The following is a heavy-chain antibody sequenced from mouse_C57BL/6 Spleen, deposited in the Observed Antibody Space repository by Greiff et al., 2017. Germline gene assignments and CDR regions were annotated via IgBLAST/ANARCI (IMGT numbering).Heavy chain of an antibody. D-gene: IGHD2-4*01. J-gene: IGHJ4*01. CDR3: ARGDDYDEDAMDY. Sequence: VQLQQPGAELVKPGASVKLSCKASGYTFTSYWMHWVKQRPGQGLEWIGMIHPNSGSTNYNEKFKSKATLTVDKSSSTAYMQLSSLTSEDSAVYYCARGDDYDEDAMDYWGQGTSVTVSS. CDR2: IHPNSGST. CDR1: GYTFTSYW. V-gene: IGHV1-64*01.